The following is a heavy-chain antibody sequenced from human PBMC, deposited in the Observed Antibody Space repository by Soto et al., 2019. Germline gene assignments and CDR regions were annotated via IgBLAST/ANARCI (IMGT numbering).Heavy chain of an antibody. Sequence: QVQLVESGGGVVQPGRSLRLSCAASGFTFSSYGMHWVRQAPGKGLEWVAVIWYDGNDKYYADFVKGRFTISRDNAKNTVSLQLNSLSAEDTAVYYCARDRHSSSSGYFEYWGQGTLVTVSS. J-gene: IGHJ4*02. CDR2: IWYDGNDK. CDR3: ARDRHSSSSGYFEY. D-gene: IGHD6-6*01. CDR1: GFTFSSYG. V-gene: IGHV3-33*01.